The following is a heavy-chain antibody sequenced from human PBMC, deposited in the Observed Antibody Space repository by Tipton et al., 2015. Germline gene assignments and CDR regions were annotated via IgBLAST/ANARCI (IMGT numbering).Heavy chain of an antibody. Sequence: TLSLTCTVSGGSVSSGSYYWSWIRQPPGKGLEWIGYISYSGSINYNPSLKSRVTISVDTSRNQFSLKLNSVTAADTAVYYCARGHVVVTAISFDYWGQGTLVTVSS. CDR3: ARGHVVVTAISFDY. CDR1: GGSVSSGSYY. CDR2: ISYSGSI. J-gene: IGHJ4*02. D-gene: IGHD2-21*02. V-gene: IGHV4-61*01.